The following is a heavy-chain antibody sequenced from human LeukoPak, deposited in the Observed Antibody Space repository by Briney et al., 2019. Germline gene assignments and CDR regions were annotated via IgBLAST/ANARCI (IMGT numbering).Heavy chain of an antibody. CDR3: ARNIPSTASDY. D-gene: IGHD5-18*01. CDR2: IWYDGSNK. CDR1: GFTFSSYG. Sequence: GGSLRLSCAASGFTFSSYGMHWVRQAPGKGLEWVAVIWYDGSNKYYADSVKGRFTISRDNSKNTLYLQMNSLRAEDTAVYYCARNIPSTASDYWGQGTLVTVSS. J-gene: IGHJ4*02. V-gene: IGHV3-33*08.